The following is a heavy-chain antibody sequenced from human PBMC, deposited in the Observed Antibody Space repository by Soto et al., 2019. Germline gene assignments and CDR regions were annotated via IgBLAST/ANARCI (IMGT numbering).Heavy chain of an antibody. Sequence: GGSLRLSCAASGFTFDDYAMHWVRQAPGKGLEWVSGISWNSGSIGYADSVKGRFTISRDNAKNSLYLQMNSLRAEDTALYYCAKDIGIFPDRFDYWGQGTLVTVSS. CDR3: AKDIGIFPDRFDY. V-gene: IGHV3-9*01. CDR2: ISWNSGSI. CDR1: GFTFDDYA. D-gene: IGHD2-15*01. J-gene: IGHJ4*02.